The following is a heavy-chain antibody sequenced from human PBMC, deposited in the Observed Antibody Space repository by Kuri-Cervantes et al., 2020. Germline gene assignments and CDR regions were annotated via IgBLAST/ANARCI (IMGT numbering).Heavy chain of an antibody. CDR2: INAGNGNT. CDR3: ARGTVTATDY. CDR1: GYTFTSYA. V-gene: IGHV1-3*01. Sequence: ASVKVSCKASGYTFTSYAMHWVRQAPGQRLEWMGWINAGNGNTKYSQKFQGRVTITADKSTSTAYMELSSLRSEDTAVYYCARGTVTATDYWGQGTLVTVSS. J-gene: IGHJ4*02. D-gene: IGHD4-17*01.